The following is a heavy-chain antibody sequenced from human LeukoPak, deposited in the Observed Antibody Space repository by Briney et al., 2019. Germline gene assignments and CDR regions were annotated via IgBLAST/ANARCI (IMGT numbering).Heavy chain of an antibody. CDR3: ARDQSNRQQWLVSYYYYGMDV. V-gene: IGHV4-34*01. J-gene: IGHJ6*02. CDR2: INHSGST. Sequence: SETLSLTCAVYGGSFSGYYWSWIRQPPGKGLEWIGEINHSGSTNYNPSLKSRVTISVDTSKNQFSLKLSSVTAADTAVYYCARDQSNRQQWLVSYYYYGMDVWGQGTTVTVSS. D-gene: IGHD6-19*01. CDR1: GGSFSGYY.